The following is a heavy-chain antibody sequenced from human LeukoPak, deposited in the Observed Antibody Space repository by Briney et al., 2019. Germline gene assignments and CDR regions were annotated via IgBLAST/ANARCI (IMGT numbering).Heavy chain of an antibody. CDR2: INPNSGGT. V-gene: IGHV1-2*06. J-gene: IGHJ5*02. D-gene: IGHD3-10*01. Sequence: GASVKVSCKASGYTSTDYYMHWVRQAPGQGLEWMGRINPNSGGTNYAQKFQGRVTMTRDTSISTAYMELSSLRSDDTAFYYCARAPPNSGSYYRLHSWFDPWGQGALVTVSS. CDR1: GYTSTDYY. CDR3: ARAPPNSGSYYRLHSWFDP.